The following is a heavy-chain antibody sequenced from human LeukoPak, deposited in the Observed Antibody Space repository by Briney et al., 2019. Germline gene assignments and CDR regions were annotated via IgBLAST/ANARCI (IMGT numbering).Heavy chain of an antibody. CDR3: ARGPYYYDSSGYYYHYYGMDV. CDR2: INHSGST. Sequence: SETLSLTCAVYGGSFSGYYWSWIRQPPGKGLEWIGEINHSGSTNYNPSLKSRVTISVDTSKNQFSLKLSSVTAADTAVYYCARGPYYYDSSGYYYHYYGMDVWGQGTTVTVSS. V-gene: IGHV4-34*01. J-gene: IGHJ6*02. CDR1: GGSFSGYY. D-gene: IGHD3-22*01.